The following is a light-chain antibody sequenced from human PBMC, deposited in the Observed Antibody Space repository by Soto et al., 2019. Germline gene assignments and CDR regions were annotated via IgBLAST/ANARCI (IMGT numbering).Light chain of an antibody. Sequence: AIQMTQSPSSLSASVGDRVTITCRASQGIGTELGWYQQRPGKAPRLLIYGTSTLQHRVPSRFSGSGSDTDFTLIISSLQPEDFATYYCLQDSTYPRTFGQGTKVEIK. J-gene: IGKJ1*01. CDR3: LQDSTYPRT. V-gene: IGKV1-6*01. CDR2: GTS. CDR1: QGIGTE.